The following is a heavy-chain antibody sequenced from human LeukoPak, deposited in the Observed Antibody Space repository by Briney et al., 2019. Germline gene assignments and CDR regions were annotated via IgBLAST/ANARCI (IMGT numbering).Heavy chain of an antibody. V-gene: IGHV4-59*12. CDR1: GGSISSYY. J-gene: IGHJ5*02. Sequence: SETLSLTCTVSGGSISSYYWSWIRQPPGKGLEWIGYIYHSGSTNYNPSLKSRVTISVDTSKNQFSLKLSSVTAADTAVYYCARGHRDFWSGYSNWFDPWGQGTLVTVSS. CDR2: IYHSGST. D-gene: IGHD3-3*01. CDR3: ARGHRDFWSGYSNWFDP.